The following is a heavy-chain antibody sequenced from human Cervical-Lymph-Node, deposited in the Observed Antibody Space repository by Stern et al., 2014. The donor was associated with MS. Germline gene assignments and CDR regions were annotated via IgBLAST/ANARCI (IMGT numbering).Heavy chain of an antibody. CDR2: ISRTGSP. CDR3: ARGLQGVSVT. CDR1: GASISDGFYS. D-gene: IGHD3-10*01. V-gene: IGHV4-30-2*01. J-gene: IGHJ5*02. Sequence: VQLEESGSGLVKPSQTLSLACAVSGASISDGFYSWTWIRQPPGTGLEWIGSISRTGSPYYTPSLKSRLTMSLNRSKNQFSLKLTSVTAADTAVYYCARGLQGVSVTWGQGTLVTVSS.